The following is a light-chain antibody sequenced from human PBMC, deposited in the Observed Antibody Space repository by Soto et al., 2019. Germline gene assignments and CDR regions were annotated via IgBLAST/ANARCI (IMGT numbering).Light chain of an antibody. CDR3: QQRSNWPRT. J-gene: IGKJ1*01. CDR1: QSVSSN. V-gene: IGKV3-11*01. Sequence: EIVLTQSPATLSLSPGERATLSCRASQSVSSNLAWYQQKPGQAPRVLIYDASNRATSIPARFSGSGSGTDFTLTISSLEPEDFAVYYCQQRSNWPRTFGQGTKVEIK. CDR2: DAS.